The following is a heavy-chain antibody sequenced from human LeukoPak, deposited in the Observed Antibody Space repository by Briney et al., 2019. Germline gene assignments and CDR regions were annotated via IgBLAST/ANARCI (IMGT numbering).Heavy chain of an antibody. J-gene: IGHJ4*02. V-gene: IGHV3-21*01. CDR2: ISSSSRFI. CDR3: AREAMIAAMNY. Sequence: GGSLRLSCAASGFTFSSYSMNWVRQAPGKGLEWVSSISSSSRFIYYANSVKGRFTISRDNAKNSLYLQMNSLRAEDTAVYYCAREAMIAAMNYWGQGTLVTVSS. D-gene: IGHD6-13*01. CDR1: GFTFSSYS.